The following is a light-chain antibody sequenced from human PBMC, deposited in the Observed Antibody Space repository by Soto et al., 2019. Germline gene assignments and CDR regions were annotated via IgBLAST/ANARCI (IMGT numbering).Light chain of an antibody. J-gene: IGKJ1*01. Sequence: DIVMTQSPATLSLSPGEGATLSCRASQSVRSNLGWYQQKPGQAPSLLIYGASTRATGIPDRFSGSGSGTEFTLTISSLQSEDFAVYYCQQYSNWPRTFGQGTRWIS. V-gene: IGKV3-15*01. CDR3: QQYSNWPRT. CDR1: QSVRSN. CDR2: GAS.